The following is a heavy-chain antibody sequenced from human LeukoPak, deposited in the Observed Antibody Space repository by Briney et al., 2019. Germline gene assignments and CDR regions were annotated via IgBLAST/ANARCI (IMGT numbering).Heavy chain of an antibody. CDR1: GYTFTSYY. D-gene: IGHD3-10*01. CDR2: FDPEDGET. V-gene: IGHV1-24*01. J-gene: IGHJ6*02. Sequence: ASVKVSCKASGYTFTSYYMHWVRQAPGKGLEWMGRFDPEDGETIYAQKFQGRVTMTEDTSTDTAYMELSSLRSEDTAMYYCAIIGPYYGSGIGMDVWGQGTTVTVSS. CDR3: AIIGPYYGSGIGMDV.